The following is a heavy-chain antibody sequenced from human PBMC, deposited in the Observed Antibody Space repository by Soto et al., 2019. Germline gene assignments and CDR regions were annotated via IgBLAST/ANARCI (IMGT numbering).Heavy chain of an antibody. Sequence: QVQLVQSGAEVKKPGASVKVSCKASDYTFTSYGISWVRQAPGQGLEWMGWISAHNGNTKNAQKRQGRVTMTTYTPTSTAFMELRRLRSDDTAVYYCARDLPVGLVDYWGQGTLVIGSS. CDR2: ISAHNGNT. CDR3: ARDLPVGLVDY. V-gene: IGHV1-18*01. CDR1: DYTFTSYG. J-gene: IGHJ4*02. D-gene: IGHD6-19*01.